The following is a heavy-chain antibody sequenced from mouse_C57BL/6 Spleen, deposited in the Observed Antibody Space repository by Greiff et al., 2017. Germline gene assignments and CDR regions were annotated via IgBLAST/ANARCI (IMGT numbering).Heavy chain of an antibody. V-gene: IGHV1-85*01. CDR3: ARRARYGNWGAY. CDR2: FYPRGGST. D-gene: IGHD2-10*02. CDR1: GYTFTSYD. J-gene: IGHJ3*01. Sequence: QVHVKQSGPELVKPGASVKLSCKASGYTFTSYDIHWVKQRPGQGLEWIGWFYPRGGSTKYNEKFKGKATLTVDTSSSTAYMELRSLTSEDSAVXCCARRARYGNWGAYWGQGTLLTVSA.